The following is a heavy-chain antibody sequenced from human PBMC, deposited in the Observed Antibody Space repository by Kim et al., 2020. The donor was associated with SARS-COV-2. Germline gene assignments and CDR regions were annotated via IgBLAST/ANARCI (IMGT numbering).Heavy chain of an antibody. CDR2: ISYDRSYK. V-gene: IGHV3-30*18. Sequence: GGSLRLSCAASGFTFSSYDIHWVRQAPGKGLEWVAVISYDRSYKYYADSVRGRFTISRDNSKNTLYLQMNSLRAEDTAMYYCAKDKYDYWGQGTLVTVSS. J-gene: IGHJ4*02. CDR3: AKDKYDY. D-gene: IGHD2-2*01. CDR1: GFTFSSYD.